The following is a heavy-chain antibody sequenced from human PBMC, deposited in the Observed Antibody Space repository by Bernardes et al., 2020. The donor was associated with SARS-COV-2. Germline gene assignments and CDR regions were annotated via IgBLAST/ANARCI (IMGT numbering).Heavy chain of an antibody. CDR3: AREYSSFEY. J-gene: IGHJ4*02. Sequence: SETLSLTCIVSGGSINYSYWSWIRQPPGPGLEWIGYIHDSGSTSYNPSLESRVTMSMDMSKNHLSLKLSSVTAADTAVYYCAREYSSFEYWGQGVLVTVSS. CDR1: GGSINYSY. V-gene: IGHV4-59*01. CDR2: IHDSGST. D-gene: IGHD3-22*01.